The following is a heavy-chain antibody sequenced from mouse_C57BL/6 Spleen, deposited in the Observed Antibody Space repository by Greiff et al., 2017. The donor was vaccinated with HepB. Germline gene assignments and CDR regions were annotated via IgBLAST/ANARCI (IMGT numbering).Heavy chain of an antibody. V-gene: IGHV3-6*01. CDR1: GYSITSGYY. D-gene: IGHD1-1*01. CDR2: ISYDGSN. J-gene: IGHJ2*01. CDR3: ARGGYGSSYDWDY. Sequence: ESGPGLVKPSQSLSLTCSVTGYSITSGYYWNWIRQFPGNKLEWMGYISYDGSNNYNPSLKNRISITRDTSKNQFFLKLNSVTTEDTATYYCARGGYGSSYDWDYWGQGTTLTVSS.